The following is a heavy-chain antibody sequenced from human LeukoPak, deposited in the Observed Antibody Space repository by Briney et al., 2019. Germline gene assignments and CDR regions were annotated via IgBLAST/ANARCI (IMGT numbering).Heavy chain of an antibody. J-gene: IGHJ5*01. CDR2: ISYDGIYK. V-gene: IGHV3-30*18. CDR3: AKDRSTGWYAGFDF. CDR1: GFTFSSYG. Sequence: EGSLRLSCAASGFTFSSYGMHWVRQAPGKGLEWVAYISYDGIYKNYTDSVKGRFTIARDNSKTTLYLQMISLRPEDSAVYFCAKDRSTGWYAGFDFWGQGTLVTVSS. D-gene: IGHD6-19*01.